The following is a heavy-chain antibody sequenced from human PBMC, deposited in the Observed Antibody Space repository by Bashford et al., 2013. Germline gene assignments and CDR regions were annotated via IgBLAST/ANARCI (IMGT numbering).Heavy chain of an antibody. J-gene: IGHJ5*02. D-gene: IGHD5/OR15-5a*01. CDR2: IYPGDSDT. V-gene: IGHV5-51*01. Sequence: WVRQMPGKGLEWMGIIYPGDSDTRYSPSFQGQVTISADKSISTAYLQWSSLKASDTAMYYCARHQGLYVWFDPGAREPWSPSPQ. CDR3: ARHQGLYVWFDP.